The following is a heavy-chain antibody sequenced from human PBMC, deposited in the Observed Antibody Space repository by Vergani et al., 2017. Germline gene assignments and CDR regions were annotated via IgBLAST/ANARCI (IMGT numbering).Heavy chain of an antibody. CDR3: AKKGGSLYYYGVDV. J-gene: IGHJ6*02. D-gene: IGHD1-26*01. CDR2: IRYDGSNP. CDR1: GYTFGHFD. Sequence: QEQLLQSGGGVVQPGGSLRLSCIGSGYTFGHFDMHWVRQAPGKGLAWVAFIRYDGSNPQYIDSVKGRFTISRDNSKDTLFLQMNGLRPEDTGTYFRAKKGGSLYYYGVDVWGQGTTITVSS. V-gene: IGHV3-30*02.